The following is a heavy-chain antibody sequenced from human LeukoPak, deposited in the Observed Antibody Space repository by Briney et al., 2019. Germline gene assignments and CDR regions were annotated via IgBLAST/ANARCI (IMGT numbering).Heavy chain of an antibody. Sequence: PGGSLRLSCAASGFTFSSYVMSWVRQAPGKGLEWVSAISGSGGSTYYADSVKGRFTISRDNSKNTLYLQMNSLRAEDTAVYYCAKDRIYCSSTSCYDVFDYWGQGTLVTVSS. CDR1: GFTFSSYV. D-gene: IGHD2-2*01. CDR3: AKDRIYCSSTSCYDVFDY. CDR2: ISGSGGST. J-gene: IGHJ4*02. V-gene: IGHV3-23*01.